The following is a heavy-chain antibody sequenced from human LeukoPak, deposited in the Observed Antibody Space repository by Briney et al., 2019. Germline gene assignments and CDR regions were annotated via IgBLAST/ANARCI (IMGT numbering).Heavy chain of an antibody. CDR1: GYTFTSYY. CDR3: ARDQVPAMASGGYFDY. D-gene: IGHD5-18*01. Sequence: VASVKVSCKASGYTFTSYYMRWVRQAPGQGLEWMGIINPSGGSTSYAQKFQGRVTMTRDMSTSTVYMELSSLRSEDTAVYYCARDQVPAMASGGYFDYWGQGTLVTVSS. V-gene: IGHV1-46*01. J-gene: IGHJ4*02. CDR2: INPSGGST.